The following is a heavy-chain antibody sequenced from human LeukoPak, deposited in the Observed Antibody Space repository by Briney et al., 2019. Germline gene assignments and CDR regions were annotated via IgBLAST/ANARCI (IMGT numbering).Heavy chain of an antibody. CDR3: ARTYSSSRNGWFDP. V-gene: IGHV3-21*01. D-gene: IGHD6-6*01. CDR2: ISSSSSYI. Sequence: GGSLRLSCAASGFTFSSYSMTWVRQAPGKGLEWVSSISSSSSYIHYADSVKGRFTISRDNAKNSLYLQMNSLRAEDTAVYYCARTYSSSRNGWFDPWGQGTLVTVSS. J-gene: IGHJ5*02. CDR1: GFTFSSYS.